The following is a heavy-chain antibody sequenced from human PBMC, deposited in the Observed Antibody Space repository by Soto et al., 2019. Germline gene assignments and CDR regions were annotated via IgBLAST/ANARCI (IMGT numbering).Heavy chain of an antibody. D-gene: IGHD2-2*01. Sequence: ASVKVSCKASGGTFSSYAISWVRQAPGQGLEWMGGIIPIFGTANYAQKFQGRVTITADESTSTAYMELSSLRSEDTAVYYCARGNRYCSSTSCYSAMDAWGQGTTVTVSS. J-gene: IGHJ6*02. CDR3: ARGNRYCSSTSCYSAMDA. CDR2: IIPIFGTA. CDR1: GGTFSSYA. V-gene: IGHV1-69*13.